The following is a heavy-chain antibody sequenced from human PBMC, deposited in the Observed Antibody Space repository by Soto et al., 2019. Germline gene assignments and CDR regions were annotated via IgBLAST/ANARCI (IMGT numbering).Heavy chain of an antibody. J-gene: IGHJ4*02. CDR1: GFTFTGSV. CDR2: IRTKPNSYET. Sequence: GGSLRLSCAASGFTFTGSVIHWVRQASGKGLEWVGRIRTKPNSYETAYVASVKGRFSISRDDSKNTAYRQMNSLKTEDTAGDYGTSSNLDYWGQGTLVTVSS. CDR3: TSSNLDY. V-gene: IGHV3-73*01.